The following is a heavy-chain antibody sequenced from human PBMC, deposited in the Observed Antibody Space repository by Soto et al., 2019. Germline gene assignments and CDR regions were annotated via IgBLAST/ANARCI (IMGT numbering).Heavy chain of an antibody. CDR1: GFTFSSYA. Sequence: GSLRLSCAASGFTFSSYAMSWVRHAPGKGLEWVSAISGSGGSTYYADSVKGRFTISRDNSKNTLYLQMNSLRAEDTAVYYWAKDRVAQAYCSGGSRYNFDYWGQGT. D-gene: IGHD2-15*01. CDR2: ISGSGGST. CDR3: AKDRVAQAYCSGGSRYNFDY. J-gene: IGHJ4*02. V-gene: IGHV3-23*01.